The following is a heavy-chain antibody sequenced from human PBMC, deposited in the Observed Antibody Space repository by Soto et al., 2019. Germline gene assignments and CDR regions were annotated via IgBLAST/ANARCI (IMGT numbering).Heavy chain of an antibody. D-gene: IGHD3-10*01. CDR2: INDSGST. J-gene: IGHJ6*03. Sequence: QVQLQQWGAGLLKPSETLSLTCAVSGGSFSGYYWSWIRQTPGKGLEWIGEINDSGSTNHNPSLKSRVTILVDTPKNQFSLKLSSVTAADTAVYYGARGLLVWVGALSQRGGYYYYMDVWGNGTTVTVSS. CDR3: ARGLLVWVGALSQRGGYYYYMDV. CDR1: GGSFSGYY. V-gene: IGHV4-34*01.